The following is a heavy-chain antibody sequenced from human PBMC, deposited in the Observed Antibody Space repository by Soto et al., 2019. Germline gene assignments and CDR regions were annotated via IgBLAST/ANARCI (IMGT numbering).Heavy chain of an antibody. J-gene: IGHJ3*02. Sequence: TLSLTCTVSGGSISSYYWSWIRQPPGKGLEWIGYIYYSGSTNYNPSLKSRVTISVDTSKNQFSLKLSSVTAADTAVYYCARRGYCSGGSCYGGAFDIWAQGTMVTVSS. CDR3: ARRGYCSGGSCYGGAFDI. CDR1: GGSISSYY. CDR2: IYYSGST. V-gene: IGHV4-59*08. D-gene: IGHD2-15*01.